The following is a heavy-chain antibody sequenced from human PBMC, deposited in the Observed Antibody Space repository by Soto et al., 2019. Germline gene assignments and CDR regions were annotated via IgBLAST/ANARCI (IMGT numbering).Heavy chain of an antibody. J-gene: IGHJ6*02. CDR3: AKDWVPMDV. Sequence: PGGSLRLSCAASGFSFSSYAMSWVRQAPGKGLEWVSGISTSGGSTYYADSVKGRFTTSRDNSRNTLYLQMNSLRAEDTAVYYFAKDWVPMDVWGQGTTVTVSS. D-gene: IGHD3-10*01. V-gene: IGHV3-23*01. CDR1: GFSFSSYA. CDR2: ISTSGGST.